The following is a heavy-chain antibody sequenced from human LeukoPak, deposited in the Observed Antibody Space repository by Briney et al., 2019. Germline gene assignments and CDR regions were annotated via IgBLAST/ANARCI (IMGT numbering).Heavy chain of an antibody. Sequence: GGSLRLSCAASGFTVTSNYMSWVRQAPGKGLEWVSVIYSGGSTYYADSVRGRFTISRDSSKNTLYLQMNSLRDEDTAVYYCARDLAWAFDMWGQGTMVTVSS. D-gene: IGHD3-3*02. CDR3: ARDLAWAFDM. CDR2: IYSGGST. V-gene: IGHV3-66*01. J-gene: IGHJ3*02. CDR1: GFTVTSNY.